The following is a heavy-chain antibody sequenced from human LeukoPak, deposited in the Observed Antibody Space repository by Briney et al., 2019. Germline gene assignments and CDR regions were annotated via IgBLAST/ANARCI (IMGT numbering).Heavy chain of an antibody. Sequence: GGSLRLSCTASGFTFDDYAMHGVRQAPGKGLEWVSGISWNSGSIGQADSVKGRFTISRDNAKNSLYLQMNSLRAEDTALYYCAKARRAVAGAFDYWGQGTLVTVSS. CDR1: GFTFDDYA. D-gene: IGHD6-19*01. J-gene: IGHJ4*02. CDR3: AKARRAVAGAFDY. CDR2: ISWNSGSI. V-gene: IGHV3-9*01.